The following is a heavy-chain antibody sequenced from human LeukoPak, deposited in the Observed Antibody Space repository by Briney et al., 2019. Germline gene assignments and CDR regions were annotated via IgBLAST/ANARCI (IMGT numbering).Heavy chain of an antibody. Sequence: GESLKISCKGSEYSFTSYWFGWGRQMPGKGLEWMGIIYPGDSDTRYSPSFQGQVTISADKSISTAYLQWSSLKASDTAMSYCSRRISVTYYYDSSGYYYFDYWGQGTLVTVSS. CDR1: EYSFTSYW. J-gene: IGHJ4*02. V-gene: IGHV5-51*01. CDR3: SRRISVTYYYDSSGYYYFDY. D-gene: IGHD3-22*01. CDR2: IYPGDSDT.